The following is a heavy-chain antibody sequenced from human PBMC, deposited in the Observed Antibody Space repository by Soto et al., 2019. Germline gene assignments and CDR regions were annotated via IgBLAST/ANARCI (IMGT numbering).Heavy chain of an antibody. CDR2: ISSSGSTI. Sequence: GSLRLSCAASGFTFSSYEMNWFRQAPGEGLEWVSYISSSGSTIDYEDSVKGRFTISRDNAKNSLYLQMNSLRAEDTAVYYCARDRDCSSTSCRLFDYWGQGTLVTVSS. V-gene: IGHV3-48*03. D-gene: IGHD2-2*01. CDR3: ARDRDCSSTSCRLFDY. CDR1: GFTFSSYE. J-gene: IGHJ4*02.